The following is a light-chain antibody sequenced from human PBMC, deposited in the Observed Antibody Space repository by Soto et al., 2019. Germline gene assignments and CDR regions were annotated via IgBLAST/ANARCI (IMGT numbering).Light chain of an antibody. CDR1: QSVSSSY. CDR2: GAS. V-gene: IGKV3-20*01. CDR3: QQHGSSPIT. Sequence: EIVLTQSPGTLSLSPGERATLSCRASQSVSSSYLAWYQQKPGQAPRLLIYGASSRASGIPDRFSGSGSGTNFTLNISSLEHEDFAVYYCQQHGSSPITFGGETKVAI. J-gene: IGKJ4*01.